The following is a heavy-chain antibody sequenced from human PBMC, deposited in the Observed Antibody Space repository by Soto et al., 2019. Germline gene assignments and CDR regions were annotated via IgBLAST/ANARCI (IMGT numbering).Heavy chain of an antibody. D-gene: IGHD2-2*01. CDR2: ISAYNGNT. J-gene: IGHJ6*03. V-gene: IGHV1-18*01. Sequence: ASVKVSCKASGYTFTSYGISWVRQAPGQGLEWMGWISAYNGNTNYAQKLQGRVTMTTDTSTSTAYMELGSLRSDDTAVYYCARDQEGSIVVVPTAKTLDSDYYYYYYMDVWGKGTTVTVSS. CDR3: ARDQEGSIVVVPTAKTLDSDYYYYYYMDV. CDR1: GYTFTSYG.